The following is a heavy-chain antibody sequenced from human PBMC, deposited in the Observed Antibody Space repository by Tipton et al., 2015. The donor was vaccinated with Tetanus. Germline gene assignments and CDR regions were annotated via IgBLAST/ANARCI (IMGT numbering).Heavy chain of an antibody. V-gene: IGHV6-1*01. CDR3: ARGRLDSTGYYPQLFDY. D-gene: IGHD3-22*01. Sequence: GLVKPSQTLSLTCAISGDSVSSNSAAWNWIRQSPSRGLEWRGRTYYRSNWYNDYAVSVKSRITINPDTSKNQFSLQLSSVTPEDTAVYYWARGRLDSTGYYPQLFDYWGQGTLVTVSS. CDR2: TYYRSNWYN. CDR1: GDSVSSNSAA. J-gene: IGHJ4*02.